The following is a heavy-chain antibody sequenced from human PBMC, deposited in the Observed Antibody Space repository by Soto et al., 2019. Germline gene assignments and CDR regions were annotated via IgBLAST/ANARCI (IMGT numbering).Heavy chain of an antibody. CDR2: IYPGDSDT. J-gene: IGHJ3*01. CDR1: GYSFTSYW. V-gene: IGHV5-51*01. CDR3: ARRGYCSGGGCPNAFDL. Sequence: GESLKISCKGSGYSFTSYWIGWVRQMPGKGLEWMGIIYPGDSDTRYSPSFQGQVTISADKSISTAYLQWSSLKASDTAMYYCARRGYCSGGGCPNAFDLWGQGTMVTVSS. D-gene: IGHD2-15*01.